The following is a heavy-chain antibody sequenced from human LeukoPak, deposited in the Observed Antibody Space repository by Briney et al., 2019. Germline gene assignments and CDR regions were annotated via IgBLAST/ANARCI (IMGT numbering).Heavy chain of an antibody. CDR1: GYTFTSYG. Sequence: ASVKVSFKSFGYTFTSYGISWVRQAPGQGLEWMGGISGYNGNTTYAQKFRGRVNMTIETSTSTAYMELRSLGSDDTAVYYCATGTITMIRGVVYYYYGLDVWGQGTTVTVSS. D-gene: IGHD3-10*01. V-gene: IGHV1-18*01. CDR3: ATGTITMIRGVVYYYYGLDV. J-gene: IGHJ6*02. CDR2: ISGYNGNT.